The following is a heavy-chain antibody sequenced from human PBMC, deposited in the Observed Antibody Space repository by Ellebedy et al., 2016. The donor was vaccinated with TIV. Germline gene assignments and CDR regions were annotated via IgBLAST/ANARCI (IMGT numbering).Heavy chain of an antibody. CDR2: ISYDSSTT. Sequence: GESLKISXAASGFTFGSHNMNWVRQAPGKGLEWVSYISYDSSTTYFADSVKGRFTISRDNAKNSLYLQMNSLRAEDTAVYFCARHHRRDGYKTFDYWGQGTLVTVSS. CDR1: GFTFGSHN. J-gene: IGHJ4*02. CDR3: ARHHRRDGYKTFDY. V-gene: IGHV3-48*01. D-gene: IGHD5-24*01.